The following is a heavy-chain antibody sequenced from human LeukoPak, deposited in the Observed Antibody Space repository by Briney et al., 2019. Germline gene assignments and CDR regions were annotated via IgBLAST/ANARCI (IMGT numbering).Heavy chain of an antibody. CDR1: GGSFSGYY. D-gene: IGHD2-2*01. J-gene: IGHJ5*02. CDR3: ATRAPRYCSSTSCYWGRASWFDP. CDR2: INHSGST. Sequence: SETLSLACAVYGGSFSGYYWSWIRQPPGKGLEWIGEINHSGSTNYNPSLKSRVTISVDTSKNQFSLKLSSVTAADTAVYYCATRAPRYCSSTSCYWGRASWFDPWGQGTLVTVSS. V-gene: IGHV4-34*01.